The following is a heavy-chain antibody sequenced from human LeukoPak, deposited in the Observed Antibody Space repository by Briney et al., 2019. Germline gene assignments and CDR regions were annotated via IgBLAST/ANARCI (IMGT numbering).Heavy chain of an antibody. V-gene: IGHV4-4*07. J-gene: IGHJ4*02. D-gene: IGHD5-18*01. CDR1: GDSISGYY. CDR3: ARDPGAYSRIDY. Sequence: PSETLSLTCTVSGDSISGYYWRWIRQPAGKGLEWIGRLYSSGSTNYNPSLKSRVTISLAKSNKQFFLNLSSVTAADTAVYYCARDPGAYSRIDYWGQGTLVTVSS. CDR2: LYSSGST.